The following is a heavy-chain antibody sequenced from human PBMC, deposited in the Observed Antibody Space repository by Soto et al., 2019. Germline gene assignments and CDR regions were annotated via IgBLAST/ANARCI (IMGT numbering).Heavy chain of an antibody. CDR2: ISYDGSNK. CDR1: GFTFSSYG. Sequence: GGSLRLSCAASGFTFSSYGMHWVRQAPGKGLEWVAVISYDGSNKYYADSVKGRFTISRDNSKNTLYLQMNSLRAEDTAVYYCANGLEQSTPPPTDYWGQGTLVTVSS. CDR3: ANGLEQSTPPPTDY. D-gene: IGHD6-19*01. V-gene: IGHV3-30*18. J-gene: IGHJ4*02.